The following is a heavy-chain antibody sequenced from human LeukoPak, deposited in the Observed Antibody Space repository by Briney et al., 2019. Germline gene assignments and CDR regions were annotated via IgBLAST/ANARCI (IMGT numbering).Heavy chain of an antibody. Sequence: GGSLRLSCAASGFTFSSYAMHWVRQAPGKGLEWVAVISYDGSNKYYADSVKGRFTISRDNSKNTLYLQMNSLRAEDTAVYYCARGDPPIVGATTYIDYWGQGTLVTVSS. V-gene: IGHV3-30-3*01. CDR3: ARGDPPIVGATTYIDY. D-gene: IGHD1-26*01. J-gene: IGHJ4*02. CDR1: GFTFSSYA. CDR2: ISYDGSNK.